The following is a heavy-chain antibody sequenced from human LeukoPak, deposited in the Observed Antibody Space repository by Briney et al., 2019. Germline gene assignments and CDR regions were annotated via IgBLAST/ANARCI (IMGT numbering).Heavy chain of an antibody. CDR3: ARDWGIAARGDPPGY. Sequence: TSQTLSLTCTVSGGSISSGGYYWSWIRQPPGKGLEWIGYIYHSGSTYYNPSLKSRVTISVDRSKNQFSLKLSSVTAADTAVYYCARDWGIAARGDPPGYWGQGTLVTVSS. CDR2: IYHSGST. D-gene: IGHD6-6*01. J-gene: IGHJ4*02. CDR1: GGSISSGGYY. V-gene: IGHV4-30-2*01.